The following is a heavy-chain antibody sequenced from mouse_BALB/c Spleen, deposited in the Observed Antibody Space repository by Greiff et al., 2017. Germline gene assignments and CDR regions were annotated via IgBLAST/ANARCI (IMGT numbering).Heavy chain of an antibody. CDR1: GFSLTSYG. Sequence: VQGVESGPGLVAPSQSLSITCTVSGFSLTSYGVHWVRQPPGKGLEWLGVIWAGGSTNFNSALMSRLSISKDNSKSQVFLKMNSLQTDDTAMYYCAREAYYGNHGGFAYWGQGTLVTVSA. V-gene: IGHV2-9*02. D-gene: IGHD2-10*01. J-gene: IGHJ3*01. CDR2: IWAGGST. CDR3: AREAYYGNHGGFAY.